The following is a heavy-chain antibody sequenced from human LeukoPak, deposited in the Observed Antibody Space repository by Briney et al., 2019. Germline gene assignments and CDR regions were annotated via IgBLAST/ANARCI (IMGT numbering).Heavy chain of an antibody. V-gene: IGHV1-2*02. CDR3: ARGGSLRYFDWSGMDV. D-gene: IGHD3-9*01. Sequence: ASVKVSCKASGYTFTGYYMHWVRQAPGQGLEWMGWINPNSGGTNYAQKFQGRVTMTRDTSISTAYMELSRLRSDDTAVYYCARGGSLRYFDWSGMDVRGQGTTVTVSS. J-gene: IGHJ6*02. CDR1: GYTFTGYY. CDR2: INPNSGGT.